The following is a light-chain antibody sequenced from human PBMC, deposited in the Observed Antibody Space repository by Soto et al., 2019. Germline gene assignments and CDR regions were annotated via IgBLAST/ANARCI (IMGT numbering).Light chain of an antibody. V-gene: IGKV3-20*01. CDR3: QQYGSSPPYT. J-gene: IGKJ2*01. Sequence: EVVLTQSPGTLSLSPGERATLSCRASQSVSNNYLAWYQQKPGQAPRLLIFGSSDRATGIPDRFSGSGSGTDFTLTISRLEPEDFAMYYCQQYGSSPPYTFGLGTKLEFK. CDR1: QSVSNNY. CDR2: GSS.